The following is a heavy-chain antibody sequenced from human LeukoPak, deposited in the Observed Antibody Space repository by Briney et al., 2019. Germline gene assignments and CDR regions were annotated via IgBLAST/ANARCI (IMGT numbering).Heavy chain of an antibody. CDR3: ARNRYDILTGYQYYFDY. CDR2: IKQDGSAT. CDR1: GFTFSTYW. J-gene: IGHJ4*02. Sequence: GGSLRLSCGASGFTFSTYWMSWVRQAPGKGLEWAATIKQDGSATYYVDSVKGRFTISRDNAKKSLYLQMYNLRAEDTSLYYCARNRYDILTGYQYYFDYWRQGTLVSVS. V-gene: IGHV3-7*01. D-gene: IGHD3-9*01.